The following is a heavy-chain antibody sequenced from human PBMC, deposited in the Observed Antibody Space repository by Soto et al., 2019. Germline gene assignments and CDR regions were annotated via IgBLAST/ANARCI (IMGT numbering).Heavy chain of an antibody. CDR3: ETSAYSSSFRGTKDAFDI. CDR1: GGTFSSYA. Sequence: SVKVSCKASGGTFSSYAISWVRQAPGQGLEWMGGIIPIFGTANYAQKFKGRVTITADKSTSTAYMELSSLRSEDTAVYYCETSAYSSSFRGTKDAFDIWGQGTMVT. D-gene: IGHD6-6*01. J-gene: IGHJ3*02. CDR2: IIPIFGTA. V-gene: IGHV1-69*06.